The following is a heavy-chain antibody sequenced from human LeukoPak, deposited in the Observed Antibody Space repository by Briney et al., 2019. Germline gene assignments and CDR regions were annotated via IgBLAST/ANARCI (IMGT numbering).Heavy chain of an antibody. J-gene: IGHJ4*02. CDR1: GGSISSYY. Sequence: SETLSLTRTVSGGSISSYYWSWIRQPPGKGLEWIGYIYYSGSTNYNPSLKSRVTISVDTSKNQFSLKLSSVTAADTAVYYCARGLRYFDWSEYYFDYWGQGTLVTVSS. CDR2: IYYSGST. V-gene: IGHV4-59*01. CDR3: ARGLRYFDWSEYYFDY. D-gene: IGHD3-9*01.